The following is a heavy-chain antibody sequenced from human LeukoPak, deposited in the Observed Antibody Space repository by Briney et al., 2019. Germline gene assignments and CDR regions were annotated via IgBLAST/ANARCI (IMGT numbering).Heavy chain of an antibody. J-gene: IGHJ6*02. V-gene: IGHV1-58*01. Sequence: GASVKVSCKASGFTFTSSAVQWVRQARGQRLEWIGWIVVGRGNTNYAQKFQERVSITRDTSASTAYMELSSLRSEDTAVYYCARLVWFGESSRYGMDVWGQGTTVTVSS. CDR2: IVVGRGNT. D-gene: IGHD3-10*01. CDR3: ARLVWFGESSRYGMDV. CDR1: GFTFTSSA.